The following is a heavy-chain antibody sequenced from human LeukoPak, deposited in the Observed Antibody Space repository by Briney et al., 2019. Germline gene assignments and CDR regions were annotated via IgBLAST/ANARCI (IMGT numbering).Heavy chain of an antibody. Sequence: ASVKVSCKASGYTFTGYYMHWVRQAPGQGLEWMGWINPNSGVTNYAQKFQVRVTMTRDTSISTAYMELSRLTSDDTAVYFCARARSGYGGPFGYFDYWGQGTLVTVSS. D-gene: IGHD5-12*01. CDR2: INPNSGVT. CDR3: ARARSGYGGPFGYFDY. V-gene: IGHV1-2*02. J-gene: IGHJ4*02. CDR1: GYTFTGYY.